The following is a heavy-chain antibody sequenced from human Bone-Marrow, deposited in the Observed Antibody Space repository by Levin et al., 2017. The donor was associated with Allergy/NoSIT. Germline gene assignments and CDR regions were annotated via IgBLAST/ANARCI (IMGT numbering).Heavy chain of an antibody. V-gene: IGHV4-39*01. CDR1: GGSISSSSYY. J-gene: IGHJ6*02. Sequence: SETLSLTCTVSGGSISSSSYYWGWIRQPPGKGLEWIGSIYYSGSTYYNPSLKSRVTISVDTSKNQFSLKLSSVTAADTAVYYCARLAHADYGMDVWGQGTTVTVSS. CDR2: IYYSGST. CDR3: ARLAHADYGMDV.